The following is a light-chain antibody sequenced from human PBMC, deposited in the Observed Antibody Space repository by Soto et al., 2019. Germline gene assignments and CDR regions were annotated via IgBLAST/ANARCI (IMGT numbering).Light chain of an antibody. J-gene: IGKJ1*01. CDR3: QQYNSYSRT. V-gene: IGKV1-5*03. CDR1: QSISTS. CDR2: RAS. Sequence: DIQMTQSPSTLSASVGDRVTITCRARQSISTSLAWYQQRPGKAPKLLIYRASSLQSGVPSRFSGSGSGTEFTLTISSLQPDDFATYYCQQYNSYSRTFGQGTKVDIK.